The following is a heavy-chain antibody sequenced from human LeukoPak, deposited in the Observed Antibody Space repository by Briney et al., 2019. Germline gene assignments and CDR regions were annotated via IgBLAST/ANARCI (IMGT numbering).Heavy chain of an antibody. Sequence: GGSLRLSCAVSGLIFSDHYIDWVRQAPGKGLEWVGRSRNKAQSFTIHYAASVKGRFTISRGDSKNSLYLQMDSLKTEDTAVYYCARPPYAGSYSIDYWGQGTLVTVSS. V-gene: IGHV3-72*01. CDR1: GLIFSDHY. CDR2: SRNKAQSFTI. CDR3: ARPPYAGSYSIDY. J-gene: IGHJ4*02. D-gene: IGHD1-26*01.